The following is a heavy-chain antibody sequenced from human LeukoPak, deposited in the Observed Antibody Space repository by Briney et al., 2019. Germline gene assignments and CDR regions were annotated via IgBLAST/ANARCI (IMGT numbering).Heavy chain of an antibody. Sequence: ASVKVSCKASGYTFTSYYMHWVRQAPGQGLEWMGIINPSGGGTSYAQKFQGRVTMTRDTSTSTVYMELSSLRSEDTAVYYCARVGVNYYDSSGPFDYWGQGTLVTVSS. CDR2: INPSGGGT. J-gene: IGHJ4*02. CDR3: ARVGVNYYDSSGPFDY. V-gene: IGHV1-46*01. D-gene: IGHD3-22*01. CDR1: GYTFTSYY.